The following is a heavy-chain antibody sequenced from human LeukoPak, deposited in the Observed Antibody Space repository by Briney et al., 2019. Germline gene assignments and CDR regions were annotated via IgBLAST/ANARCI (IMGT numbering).Heavy chain of an antibody. Sequence: SETLSLTCAVYGGSFSGYYWSWIRQPPGKGLEWIGEINHSGSTNYNPSLKSRVTISVDTSKNQFSLKLSSVTAADTAVYYCARAPPLNTAMGYYYYYYMDVWGKGTTVTVSS. CDR2: INHSGST. J-gene: IGHJ6*03. V-gene: IGHV4-34*01. D-gene: IGHD5-18*01. CDR1: GGSFSGYY. CDR3: ARAPPLNTAMGYYYYYYMDV.